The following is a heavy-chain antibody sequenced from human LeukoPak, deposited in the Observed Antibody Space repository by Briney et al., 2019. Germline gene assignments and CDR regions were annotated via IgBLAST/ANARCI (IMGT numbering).Heavy chain of an antibody. CDR1: GGTFSSYA. D-gene: IGHD5-12*01. V-gene: IGHV1-69*04. Sequence: SVKVSCKASGGTFSSYAISWVRQAPGQGLEWMGRIIPILGIANYAQKFQGRVTITADKSTSTAYMELSSLRSDDTAVYYCARLYSGNDAYYFDYWGQGTLVTVSS. CDR2: IIPILGIA. J-gene: IGHJ4*02. CDR3: ARLYSGNDAYYFDY.